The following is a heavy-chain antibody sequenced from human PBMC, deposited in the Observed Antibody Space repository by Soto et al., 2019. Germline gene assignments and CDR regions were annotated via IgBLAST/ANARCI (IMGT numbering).Heavy chain of an antibody. Sequence: KPSETLSLTCTVSGGSISSSSYYWGWIRQPPGKGLEWIGSIYYSGSTYYNPSLKSRVTISVDTSKNQFSLKLSSVTAADTAVYYCARHVEDTAMVTNDYWGQGTLVTVSS. CDR3: ARHVEDTAMVTNDY. V-gene: IGHV4-39*01. CDR2: IYYSGST. J-gene: IGHJ4*02. CDR1: GGSISSSSYY. D-gene: IGHD5-18*01.